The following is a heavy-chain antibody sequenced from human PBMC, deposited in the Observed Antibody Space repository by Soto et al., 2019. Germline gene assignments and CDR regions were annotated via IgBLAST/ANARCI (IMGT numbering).Heavy chain of an antibody. D-gene: IGHD3-22*01. Sequence: ASETLSLTCTVSGGYISSRSYYWGWLRQHPGKGLEWIGSIYYSGSTYYNPSLKSRVTISVDTSKNQFSLKLSSVTAADTAVYYCARSPRRYYDSSGYSRFCDIWGQGTMVTVSS. V-gene: IGHV4-39*01. CDR3: ARSPRRYYDSSGYSRFCDI. CDR1: GGYISSRSYY. CDR2: IYYSGST. J-gene: IGHJ3*02.